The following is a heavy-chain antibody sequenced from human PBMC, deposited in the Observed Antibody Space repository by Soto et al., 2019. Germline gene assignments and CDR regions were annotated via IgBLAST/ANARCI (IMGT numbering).Heavy chain of an antibody. V-gene: IGHV3-23*01. CDR2: IYGGGNGP. CDR1: GFTFSDFA. J-gene: IGHJ4*02. D-gene: IGHD2-2*03. Sequence: EVQVLESGGGLVQPGGSLRLSCAAAGFTFSDFAMSWVRQARGKGLEWVSRIYGGGNGPHYADSVKGRVTISRDNSKYTLYLQMNSLRAEDTAVYYCAKMEGMDPWAYSFDYWGQGTLVTVSS. CDR3: AKMEGMDPWAYSFDY.